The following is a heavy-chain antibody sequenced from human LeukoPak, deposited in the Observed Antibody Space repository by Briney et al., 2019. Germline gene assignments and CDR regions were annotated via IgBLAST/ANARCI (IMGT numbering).Heavy chain of an antibody. V-gene: IGHV3-21*01. J-gene: IGHJ5*02. CDR3: ARDSYYYDSSGYLNWFDP. CDR2: ISSSSSYI. Sequence: GGSLRLSCAASGFTFSSYSMNWVRQAPGKGLEWVSSISSSSSYIYYADSVKGRFTISGDNAKNSLYLQMNSLRAEDTAVYYCARDSYYYDSSGYLNWFDPWGQGTLVTVSS. CDR1: GFTFSSYS. D-gene: IGHD3-22*01.